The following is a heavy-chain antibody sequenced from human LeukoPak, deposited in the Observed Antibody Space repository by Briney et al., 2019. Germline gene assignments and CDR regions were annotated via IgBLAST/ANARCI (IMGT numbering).Heavy chain of an antibody. Sequence: GGSLRLSCAASGFTFSSYEMNWVRQAPGKGLEWVSYISSSGSTIYYADSVKGRFTISRDNAKNTLYLQMNSLRAEDTAVYYCAKDRLLRFFDYWGQGTLVTVSS. J-gene: IGHJ4*02. CDR3: AKDRLLRFFDY. V-gene: IGHV3-48*03. D-gene: IGHD4-17*01. CDR1: GFTFSSYE. CDR2: ISSSGSTI.